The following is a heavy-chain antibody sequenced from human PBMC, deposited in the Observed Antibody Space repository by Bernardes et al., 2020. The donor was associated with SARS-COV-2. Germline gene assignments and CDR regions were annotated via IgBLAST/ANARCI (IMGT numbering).Heavy chain of an antibody. D-gene: IGHD2-21*01. CDR2: IYLGDSSS. V-gene: IGHV5-51*01. Sequence: GASLKISCKASGYTFTNDWIGWVRQMSGKGLEWMGIIYLGDSSSTYSPSFQGQVTISADKSISTAYLQWSSLKASDTAMYFCARGAAGVYFYGMDVWGQGTPVTV. J-gene: IGHJ6*02. CDR1: GYTFTNDW. CDR3: ARGAAGVYFYGMDV.